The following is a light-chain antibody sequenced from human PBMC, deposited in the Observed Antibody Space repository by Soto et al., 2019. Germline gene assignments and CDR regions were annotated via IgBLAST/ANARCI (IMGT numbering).Light chain of an antibody. V-gene: IGKV3-20*01. Sequence: EIVLTQSPGTLSLSPGEGATLSCRASQSVYSSYLAWYQQKPGQAPRLLIYGASSRATGIPDRFSGSGSGTDFTLTISRLEPEDFAVYYGQQYCSSPLTFGGGTKVEIK. CDR2: GAS. J-gene: IGKJ4*01. CDR3: QQYCSSPLT. CDR1: QSVYSSY.